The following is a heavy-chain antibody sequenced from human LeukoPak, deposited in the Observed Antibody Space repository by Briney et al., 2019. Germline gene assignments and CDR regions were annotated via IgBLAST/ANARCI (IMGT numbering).Heavy chain of an antibody. Sequence: GGSLRLSCAASGFTFSSYAMSWVRQAPGKGLEWVSAISGSGGSTYYADSVKGRFTISRDNSKNTLYLQMNSLRAEDTAVYYCAKDLITMVRGVIGAFDIWGQGTMVTVSS. V-gene: IGHV3-23*01. CDR1: GFTFSSYA. D-gene: IGHD3-10*01. CDR3: AKDLITMVRGVIGAFDI. CDR2: ISGSGGST. J-gene: IGHJ3*02.